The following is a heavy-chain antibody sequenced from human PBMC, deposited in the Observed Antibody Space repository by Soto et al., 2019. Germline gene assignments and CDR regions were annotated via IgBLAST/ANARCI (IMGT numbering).Heavy chain of an antibody. CDR2: ISYDGSNK. CDR3: ARDSIGKYYFDY. D-gene: IGHD1-26*01. V-gene: IGHV3-30-3*01. Sequence: QVQLVESGGGVVQPGRSLRLSCAASGFTFSSYAMHWVRQAPGKGLEWVAVISYDGSNKYYADSVKGRFTISRDNSKNTLYLQMNSLRAEDTAVYYCARDSIGKYYFDYWGQGTLVTVS. J-gene: IGHJ4*02. CDR1: GFTFSSYA.